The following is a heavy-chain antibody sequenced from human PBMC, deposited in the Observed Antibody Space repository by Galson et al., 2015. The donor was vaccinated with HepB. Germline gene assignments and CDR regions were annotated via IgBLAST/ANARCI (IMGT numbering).Heavy chain of an antibody. Sequence: SLRLSCAASGFTFSSYSMNWVRQAPGKGLEWVSSISSSSSYIYYADSVKGRFTISRDNAKNSLYLQMNSLRAEDTAVYYCARGGLGSIYWYFALWGRGTLVTVSS. J-gene: IGHJ2*01. V-gene: IGHV3-21*01. CDR1: GFTFSSYS. CDR3: ARGGLGSIYWYFAL. D-gene: IGHD3/OR15-3a*01. CDR2: ISSSSSYI.